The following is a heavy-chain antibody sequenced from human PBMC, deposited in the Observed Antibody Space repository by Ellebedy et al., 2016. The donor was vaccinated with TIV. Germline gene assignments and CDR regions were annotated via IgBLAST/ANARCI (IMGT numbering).Heavy chain of an antibody. J-gene: IGHJ4*02. CDR3: ARDSSGWYDY. CDR2: IHYSGST. Sequence: MPSETLSLTCTASGGSVSSGSYYWSWIRQPPGKGLEWIGYIHYSGSTKYNPSLKSRVTISVYTSKKPFSLTLTSVTAADTAVYYCARDSSGWYDYWGQGTLVTVSS. CDR1: GGSVSSGSYY. D-gene: IGHD6-19*01. V-gene: IGHV4-61*01.